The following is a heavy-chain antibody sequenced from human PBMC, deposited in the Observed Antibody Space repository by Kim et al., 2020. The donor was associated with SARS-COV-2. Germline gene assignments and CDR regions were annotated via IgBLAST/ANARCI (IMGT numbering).Heavy chain of an antibody. Sequence: YSQNFQGRITITRDTSASAAYMELSSLTSKDTAVYYCAREGSGSYNWLDPWGQGTLVTVSS. V-gene: IGHV1-3*01. D-gene: IGHD3-10*01. J-gene: IGHJ5*02. CDR3: AREGSGSYNWLDP.